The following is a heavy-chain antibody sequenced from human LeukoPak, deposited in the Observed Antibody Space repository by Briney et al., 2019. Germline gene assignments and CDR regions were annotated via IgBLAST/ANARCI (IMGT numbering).Heavy chain of an antibody. J-gene: IGHJ4*02. D-gene: IGHD6-19*01. Sequence: GGSLRLSCAASGFTVSSNYMSWVRQAPGKGLEWVSVIYSGGSTYYADSVKGRFTISRDNSKNTLYLQMNSLRAEDTAVYYCAKDQRSIAVAGYFDYWGQGTQVTVSS. CDR1: GFTVSSNY. CDR3: AKDQRSIAVAGYFDY. V-gene: IGHV3-53*01. CDR2: IYSGGST.